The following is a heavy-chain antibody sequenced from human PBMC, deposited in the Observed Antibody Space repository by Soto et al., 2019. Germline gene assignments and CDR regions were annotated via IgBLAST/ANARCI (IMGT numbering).Heavy chain of an antibody. J-gene: IGHJ4*02. V-gene: IGHV4-39*01. CDR3: ARRGSGSYSDY. CDR2: IYYSGST. D-gene: IGHD3-10*01. Sequence: PSETLSLTCTVSGGSISSYYWIWIRQPPGKGLEWIGSIYYSGSTYYNPSLKSRVTISVDTSKNQFSLKLSSVTAADTAVYYCARRGSGSYSDYWGQGTLVTVSS. CDR1: GGSISSYY.